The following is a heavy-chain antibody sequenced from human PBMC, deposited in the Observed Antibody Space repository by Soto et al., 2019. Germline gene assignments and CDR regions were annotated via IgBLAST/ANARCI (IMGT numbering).Heavy chain of an antibody. D-gene: IGHD2-15*01. CDR3: AREGYCSGGSCSWYYYYGMDV. V-gene: IGHV1-18*04. CDR2: ISAYNGNT. Sequence: ASVKVSCKASGYTFTSYGISWVRQAPGQGLEWMGWISAYNGNTNYAQKLQGRVTMTTDTSTSTAYMELRSLRSDDTAVYYCAREGYCSGGSCSWYYYYGMDVWGQGTTVTVSS. CDR1: GYTFTSYG. J-gene: IGHJ6*02.